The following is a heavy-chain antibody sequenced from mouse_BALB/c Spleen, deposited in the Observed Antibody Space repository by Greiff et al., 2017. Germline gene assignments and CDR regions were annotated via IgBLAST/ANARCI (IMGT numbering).Heavy chain of an antibody. CDR1: GFTFSSFG. Sequence: EVQRVESGGGLVQPGGSRKLSCAASGFTFSSFGMHWVRQAPEKGLEWVAYISSGSSTIYYADTVKGRFTISRDNPKNTLFLQMTSLRSEDTAMYYCARGVSWFAYWGQGTLVTVSA. CDR2: ISSGSSTI. CDR3: ARGVSWFAY. J-gene: IGHJ3*01. V-gene: IGHV5-17*02.